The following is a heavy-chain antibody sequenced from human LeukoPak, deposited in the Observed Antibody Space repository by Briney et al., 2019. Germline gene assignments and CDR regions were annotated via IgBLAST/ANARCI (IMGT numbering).Heavy chain of an antibody. Sequence: GGSLRLSCGASGITFSSYSMNWVRQAPGKGLEWVSSISSSSSYIYYADSVKGRFTISRDNAKNSLYLQMNSLRAEDTAVYYCARDYCSSTSCYLLGYYYYYGMDVWGQGTTVTVSS. J-gene: IGHJ6*02. CDR2: ISSSSSYI. D-gene: IGHD2-2*01. CDR1: GITFSSYS. CDR3: ARDYCSSTSCYLLGYYYYYGMDV. V-gene: IGHV3-21*01.